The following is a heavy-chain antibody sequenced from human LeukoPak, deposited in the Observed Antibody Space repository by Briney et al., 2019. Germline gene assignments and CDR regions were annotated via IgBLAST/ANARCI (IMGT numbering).Heavy chain of an antibody. D-gene: IGHD2-21*01. CDR2: INHSGST. CDR1: GGSFSGYY. CDR3: ARGGPREGGEGLDY. Sequence: SETLSLTCAVYGGSFSGYYWSWIRQPPGKGLEWIGEINHSGSTNYNPSLKSRVTISVDTSKNQFSLKLSSVTAADTAVYYCARGGPREGGEGLDYWGQGTLVTVSS. J-gene: IGHJ4*02. V-gene: IGHV4-34*01.